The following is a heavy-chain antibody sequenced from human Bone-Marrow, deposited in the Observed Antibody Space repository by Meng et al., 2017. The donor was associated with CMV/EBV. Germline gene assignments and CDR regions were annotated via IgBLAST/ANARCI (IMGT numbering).Heavy chain of an antibody. Sequence: SVKVSCKASGGTFSSYAISWVRQAPGQGLEWMGGIIPIFGTANYAQKFQGRVTITTDESTSTAYMELSSLRSEDTAVYYCARDGVYVGKSYYYYGMDVWGQGTTVTVSS. CDR1: GGTFSSYA. D-gene: IGHD3-10*02. CDR3: ARDGVYVGKSYYYYGMDV. J-gene: IGHJ6*02. CDR2: IIPIFGTA. V-gene: IGHV1-69*05.